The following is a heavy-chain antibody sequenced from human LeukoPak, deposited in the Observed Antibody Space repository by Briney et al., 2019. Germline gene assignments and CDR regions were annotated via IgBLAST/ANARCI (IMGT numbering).Heavy chain of an antibody. D-gene: IGHD5-12*01. CDR2: ITGSGGHT. Sequence: GGSLRLSCAASGFTFTAYAMSWVRQDPRAGLEWVSGITGSGGHTVYADSVKGRFTISRDNSRNTLFLQMNSLRVDDTAVYYCAMDPNGDYIVATSFDPWGRGTLVTVSS. CDR3: AMDPNGDYIVATSFDP. CDR1: GFTFTAYA. V-gene: IGHV3-23*01. J-gene: IGHJ5*02.